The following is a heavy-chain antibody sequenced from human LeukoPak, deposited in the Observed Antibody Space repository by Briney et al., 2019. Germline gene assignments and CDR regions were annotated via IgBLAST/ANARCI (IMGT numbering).Heavy chain of an antibody. CDR3: ARGEGRRFENWFDP. D-gene: IGHD3-10*01. V-gene: IGHV4-59*12. J-gene: IGHJ5*02. CDR2: IYYSGST. Sequence: PSETLSLTCTVSGGSISSYYWSWIRQPPGKGLEWIGYIYYSGSTYYNPSLKSRVTISVDTSKNQFSLKLSSVTAADTAVYYCARGEGRRFENWFDPWGQGTLVTVSS. CDR1: GGSISSYY.